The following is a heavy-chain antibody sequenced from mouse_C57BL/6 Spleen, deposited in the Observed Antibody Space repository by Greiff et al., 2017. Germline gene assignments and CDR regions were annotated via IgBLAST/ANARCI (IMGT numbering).Heavy chain of an antibody. V-gene: IGHV1-19*01. CDR1: GYTFTDYY. CDR3: ARPYYGSSYRYYYAMDY. D-gene: IGHD1-1*01. Sequence: EVQLQQSGPVLVKPGASVKMSCKASGYTFTDYYMNWVKQSHGKSLEWIGVINPYNGGTSYNQKFKGTATLTVDKSSSTAYMELNSLTSEDSAVYYCARPYYGSSYRYYYAMDYWGQGTSVTVSS. J-gene: IGHJ4*01. CDR2: INPYNGGT.